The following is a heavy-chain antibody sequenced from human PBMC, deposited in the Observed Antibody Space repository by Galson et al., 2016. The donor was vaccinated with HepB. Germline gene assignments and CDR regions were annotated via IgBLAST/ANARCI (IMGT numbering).Heavy chain of an antibody. V-gene: IGHV3-11*04. D-gene: IGHD5-24*01. CDR3: ARNYWVPGYFDY. CDR1: GFSFGDYN. CDR2: FRISDGST. Sequence: SLRLSCAASGFSFGDYNMNWIRQAPGKGLEWISHFRISDGSTFYADSVRGRFTISRDNAESFLYLEMNSLRADDSAVYYCARNYWVPGYFDYWGQGTLVSVSS. J-gene: IGHJ4*02.